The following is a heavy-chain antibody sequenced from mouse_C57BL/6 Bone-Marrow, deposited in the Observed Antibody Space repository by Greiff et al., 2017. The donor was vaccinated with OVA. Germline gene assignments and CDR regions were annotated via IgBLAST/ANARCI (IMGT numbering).Heavy chain of an antibody. J-gene: IGHJ4*01. D-gene: IGHD2-2*01. CDR2: IYPGGGYT. CDR3: ARGGLPYAMDY. Sequence: VQLQQSGAELVRPGTSVKMSCKASGYTFTNYWIGWAKQRPGHGLEWIGDIYPGGGYTNYNEKFKGKATLTADKSSRTAYMQFSSLTSEDSAIYYCARGGLPYAMDYWGQGSPATVSS. CDR1: GYTFTNYW. V-gene: IGHV1-63*01.